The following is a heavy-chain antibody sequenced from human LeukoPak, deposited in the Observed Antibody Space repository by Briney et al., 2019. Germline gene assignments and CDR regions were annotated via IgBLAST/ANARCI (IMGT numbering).Heavy chain of an antibody. CDR2: ISGSGGTT. J-gene: IGHJ4*02. CDR3: AKEAADIVVVPAAMMAS. V-gene: IGHV3-23*01. Sequence: GWALRLSCAAAGFIFSIYAMSLVRQAPGKGLGWVSAISGSGGTTYYAKSVKGRFTIARDNSKNTLYLQKNSLRAEDTAVYYCAKEAADIVVVPAAMMASWGQGTLVTVSS. D-gene: IGHD2-2*01. CDR1: GFIFSIYA.